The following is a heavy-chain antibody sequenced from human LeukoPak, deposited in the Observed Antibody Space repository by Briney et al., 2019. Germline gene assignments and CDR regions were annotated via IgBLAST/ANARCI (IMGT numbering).Heavy chain of an antibody. CDR2: IKTKSDGGTT. CDR1: GFTFSNAW. V-gene: IGHV3-15*01. Sequence: PGGSRRLSCAASGFTFSNAWMNWVRQAPGKGLEWVGRIKTKSDGGTTDYTAPVKGRFTISRDDSKNTLYLQMHSLKIEDTAMYYCAGDYDHFDVWGRGTLVTVSS. CDR3: AGDYDHFDV. D-gene: IGHD4-17*01. J-gene: IGHJ2*01.